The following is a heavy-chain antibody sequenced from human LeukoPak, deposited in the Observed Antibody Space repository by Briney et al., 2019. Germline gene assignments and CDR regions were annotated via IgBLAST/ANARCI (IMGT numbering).Heavy chain of an antibody. V-gene: IGHV1-69*05. Sequence: SVKVSCKASGGTFSSYAISWVRQAPGQGLEWMGRIIPIFGTANYAQKFQGRVTITTDESTSTAYMELSSLRSEDTAVYYCARGPTLGIQQAVAFDIWGQGTMVTVSS. CDR2: IIPIFGTA. J-gene: IGHJ3*02. CDR1: GGTFSSYA. CDR3: ARGPTLGIQQAVAFDI. D-gene: IGHD5-18*01.